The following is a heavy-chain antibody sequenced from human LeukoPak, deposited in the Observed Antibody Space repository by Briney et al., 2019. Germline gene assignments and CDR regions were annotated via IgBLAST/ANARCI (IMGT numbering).Heavy chain of an antibody. V-gene: IGHV4-4*07. CDR2: IYTSGST. CDR1: GGSISSYY. D-gene: IGHD3-3*01. Sequence: PSETLSLTCTVSGGSISSYYWSWIRQPAGKGLEWIGRIYTSGSTNYNPSLKSRVTISVDTSKNQFSLKLSSVTAADTAVYYCARSLSGDHPSFTIFGVVNLYYYYMDVWGKGTTVTVSS. CDR3: ARSLSGDHPSFTIFGVVNLYYYYMDV. J-gene: IGHJ6*03.